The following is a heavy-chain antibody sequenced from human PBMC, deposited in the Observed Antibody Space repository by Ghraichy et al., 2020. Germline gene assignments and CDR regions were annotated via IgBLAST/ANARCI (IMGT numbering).Heavy chain of an antibody. CDR1: GFTFRNYW. CDR3: AKGGAGTEDDY. J-gene: IGHJ4*02. CDR2: INNDGSGT. D-gene: IGHD6-13*01. V-gene: IGHV3-74*01. Sequence: GGSLRLSCAASGFTFRNYWMHWVRQAPGKGLEWVSLINNDGSGTNYADSVKGRFPISRDNAKNTLYLQMNSLRAEDTAVYYCAKGGAGTEDDYWGRGTLVTVSS.